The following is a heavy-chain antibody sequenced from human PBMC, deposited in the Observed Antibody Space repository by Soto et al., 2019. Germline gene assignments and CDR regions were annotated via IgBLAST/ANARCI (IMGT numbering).Heavy chain of an antibody. CDR3: VRGDVFDI. CDR2: IYSSGNT. CDR1: NGSIKGYY. V-gene: IGHV4-4*07. Sequence: SETLSLTCTVSNGSIKGYYWSWVRQAAGKGLEWIGRIYSSGNTNYSPSLKGRVTMSVDTLQNHFSLKVTSVTAADTAMYYCVRGDVFDIWGRGTMVTVSS. D-gene: IGHD3-10*01. J-gene: IGHJ3*02.